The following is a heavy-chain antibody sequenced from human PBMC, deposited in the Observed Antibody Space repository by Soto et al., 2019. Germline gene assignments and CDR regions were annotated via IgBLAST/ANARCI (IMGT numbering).Heavy chain of an antibody. CDR1: GGTFSSYT. CDR3: ARVGVVVVAEYYYGMDV. D-gene: IGHD2-21*02. Sequence: GASVKVSCKASGGTFSSYTISWVRQAPGQGLEWMGRIIPILGIANYAQKFQGRVTITADKSTSTAYMELSSLRSEDTAVYYCARVGVVVVAEYYYGMDVWGQGTTVTASS. CDR2: IIPILGIA. J-gene: IGHJ6*02. V-gene: IGHV1-69*02.